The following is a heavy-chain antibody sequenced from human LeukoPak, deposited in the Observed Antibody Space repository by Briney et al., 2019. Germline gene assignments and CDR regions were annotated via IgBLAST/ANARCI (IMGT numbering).Heavy chain of an antibody. CDR3: ARFPYSNYDNSDY. D-gene: IGHD4-11*01. CDR2: INHSGVI. CDR1: GGSFSGYH. Sequence: SETLSLTCVVYGGSFSGYHWSWIRQPPGKGLEWIGEINHSGVINYNPSLKSRVAISGDTSKNQFSLKLSSVTAADTAVYYCARFPYSNYDNSDYWGQGTLVTVSS. J-gene: IGHJ4*02. V-gene: IGHV4-34*01.